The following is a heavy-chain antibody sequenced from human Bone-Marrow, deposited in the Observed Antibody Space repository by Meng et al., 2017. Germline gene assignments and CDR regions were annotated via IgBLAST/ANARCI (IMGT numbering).Heavy chain of an antibody. Sequence: GESLKISCAASGFTFSSYAMSWVRQAPGKGLEWVSAISGSGGSTYYADSVKGRFTISRDNSKNTLYLQMNSLRAEDTAVYYCARDSNGKDVWGHGTTVTVSS. CDR1: GFTFSSYA. CDR3: ARDSNGKDV. V-gene: IGHV3-23*01. J-gene: IGHJ6*02. D-gene: IGHD2/OR15-2a*01. CDR2: ISGSGGST.